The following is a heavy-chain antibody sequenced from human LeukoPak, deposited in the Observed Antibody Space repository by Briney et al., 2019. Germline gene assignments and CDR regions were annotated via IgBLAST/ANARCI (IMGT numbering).Heavy chain of an antibody. Sequence: GGSLRLSCAASGFTFSSYAMSWVRQAPGKGLEWVSAISGSGGSTYYADSVKGRFTISRDNAKNSLYLQMNSLRAEDTAVYYCARDRRYSGSYLDYWGQGTLVTVSS. J-gene: IGHJ4*02. D-gene: IGHD1-26*01. V-gene: IGHV3-23*01. CDR1: GFTFSSYA. CDR3: ARDRRYSGSYLDY. CDR2: ISGSGGST.